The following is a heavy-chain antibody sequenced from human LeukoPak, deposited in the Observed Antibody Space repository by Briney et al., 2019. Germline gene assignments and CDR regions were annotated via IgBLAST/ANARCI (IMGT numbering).Heavy chain of an antibody. CDR3: AKPRGGDSWAFDF. CDR1: GFIFIGYG. V-gene: IGHV3-30*18. J-gene: IGHJ3*01. Sequence: GRSLRLSCAASGFIFIGYGMHWVRQAPGKGLEWVAGISYDGSNQYYTDSVKGRFTISRDNSKNTLYLQMNSLRPEDTAVYYCAKPRGGDSWAFDFWGQGTMVTVSS. D-gene: IGHD2-21*02. CDR2: ISYDGSNQ.